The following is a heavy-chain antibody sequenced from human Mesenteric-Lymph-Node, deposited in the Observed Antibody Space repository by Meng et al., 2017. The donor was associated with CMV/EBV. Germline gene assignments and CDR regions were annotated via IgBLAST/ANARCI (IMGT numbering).Heavy chain of an antibody. J-gene: IGHJ4*02. Sequence: GGSLRLSCAASGFSVNYIYMSWVRQAPGKGLEWVSIMYSGGTTYYADSVKGRFTISRDNSRDTLYLQMNSLRAEDTAVYYCARYYFDTSGNRYFAYWGQGTLVTVSS. CDR2: MYSGGTT. V-gene: IGHV3-66*02. D-gene: IGHD3-22*01. CDR1: GFSVNYIY. CDR3: ARYYFDTSGNRYFAY.